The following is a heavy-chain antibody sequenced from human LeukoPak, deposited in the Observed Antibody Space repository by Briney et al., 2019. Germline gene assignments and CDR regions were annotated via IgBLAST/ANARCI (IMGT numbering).Heavy chain of an antibody. CDR2: ISYDGSNK. Sequence: GGSLRLSCAASGFTFSSYAMHWVRQAPGKGLEWVAVISYDGSNKYYADSVKGRFTISRDNAKNSLYLQMNSLRAEDSSVYYCARPTTVTTISADAFDIWGQGTMVTVSS. CDR1: GFTFSSYA. CDR3: ARPTTVTTISADAFDI. V-gene: IGHV3-30-3*01. J-gene: IGHJ3*02. D-gene: IGHD4-17*01.